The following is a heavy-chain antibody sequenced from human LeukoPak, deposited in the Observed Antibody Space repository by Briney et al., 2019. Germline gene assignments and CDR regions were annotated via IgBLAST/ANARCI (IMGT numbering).Heavy chain of an antibody. CDR3: ARTYCSSTSCLPDY. CDR1: GGSISSGGYY. Sequence: SETLSLTCTVSGGSISSGGYYWSWIRQHPGKGLEWIGYIYYSGSTYYNPSLKSRVTISVDTSKNQFSLKPSSVTAADTAVYYCARTYCSSTSCLPDYWGQGTLVTVSS. J-gene: IGHJ4*02. V-gene: IGHV4-31*03. CDR2: IYYSGST. D-gene: IGHD2-2*01.